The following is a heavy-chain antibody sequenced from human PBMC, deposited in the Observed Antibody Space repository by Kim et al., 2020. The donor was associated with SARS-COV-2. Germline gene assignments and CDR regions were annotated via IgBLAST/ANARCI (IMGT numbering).Heavy chain of an antibody. J-gene: IGHJ6*02. CDR1: GYTFTSYG. V-gene: IGHV1-18*01. CDR3: ARGLLEATGYYYYYYGMDV. D-gene: IGHD1-1*01. CDR2: ISAYNGNT. Sequence: ASVKVSCKASGYTFTSYGISWVRQAPGQGLEWMGWISAYNGNTNYAQKLQGRVTMTTDTSTSTAYMELRSLRSDDTAVYYCARGLLEATGYYYYYYGMDVRGQGTTVTVSS.